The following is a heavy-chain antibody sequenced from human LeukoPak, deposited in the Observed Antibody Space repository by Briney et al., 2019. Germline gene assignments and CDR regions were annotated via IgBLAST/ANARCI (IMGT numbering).Heavy chain of an antibody. V-gene: IGHV3-11*04. CDR3: ARDLDVVVGPAHYVALDL. CDR2: ISSSGSAI. CDR1: GFTVSDYN. J-gene: IGHJ3*01. D-gene: IGHD2-15*01. Sequence: GGSLRLSCAASGFTVSDYNINWIRQAPGKGLELVSSISSSGSAIFYADSVRGRFTISRDNAKNSLFLQMNSLRAEDTAVYYCARDLDVVVGPAHYVALDLWGQGTTVTVS.